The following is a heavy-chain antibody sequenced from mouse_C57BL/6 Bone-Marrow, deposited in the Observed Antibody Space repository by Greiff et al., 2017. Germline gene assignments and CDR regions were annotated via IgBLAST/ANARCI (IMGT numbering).Heavy chain of an antibody. D-gene: IGHD3-3*01. Sequence: QVQLQQSGTELVKPGASVKLSCKASGYTFTSYWMHWVKQRPGQGLEWIGNINPSNGGTNYNEKFKSKATLTVDKSSSTAYMQLSSLTSEDSAVYYCARTPWDSYGFAYWAKGLWSLSLQ. CDR1: GYTFTSYW. CDR2: INPSNGGT. J-gene: IGHJ3*01. V-gene: IGHV1-53*01. CDR3: ARTPWDSYGFAY.